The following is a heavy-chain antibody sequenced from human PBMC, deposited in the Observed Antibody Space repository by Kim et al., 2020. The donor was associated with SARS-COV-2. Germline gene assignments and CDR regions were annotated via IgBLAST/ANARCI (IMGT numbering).Heavy chain of an antibody. CDR2: ISDFSTTT. V-gene: IGHV3-48*04. CDR3: VRENYWAFDI. CDR1: GFTLSLYS. D-gene: IGHD1-7*01. J-gene: IGHJ3*02. Sequence: GGSLRLSCATSGFTLSLYSMNWVRQAPGKGLEWVSHISDFSTTTKYADSVKGRFTISRDNTKNSLYLQMNGLRAEDTAVYYCVRENYWAFDIWGHGTMVT.